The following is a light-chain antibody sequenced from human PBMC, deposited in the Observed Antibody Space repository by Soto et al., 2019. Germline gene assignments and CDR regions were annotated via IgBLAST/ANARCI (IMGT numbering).Light chain of an antibody. Sequence: QSALTQPRSVSGSPGQSVTISCTGTSIDVGGYNYVSWYQQHPGKAPKLMIYDVSKRPSGVPDRFSGSKSGNTASLTISGLQAEDEADYYCCSYAGRYLYVFGTGTKLTVL. CDR1: SIDVGGYNY. CDR3: CSYAGRYLYV. V-gene: IGLV2-11*01. CDR2: DVS. J-gene: IGLJ1*01.